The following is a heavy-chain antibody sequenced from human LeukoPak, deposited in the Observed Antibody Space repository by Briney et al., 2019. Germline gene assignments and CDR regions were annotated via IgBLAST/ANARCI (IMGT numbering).Heavy chain of an antibody. Sequence: SVKVSCKASGGTFISYAISWVRQAPGQGLEWMGGIIPIFGTANYAQKFQGRVTITADESTSTAYMELSSLRSEDTAVYYCARPSHYYYDSSGYYSPDAFDIWGQGTMVTVSS. V-gene: IGHV1-69*01. D-gene: IGHD3-22*01. CDR1: GGTFISYA. CDR2: IIPIFGTA. CDR3: ARPSHYYYDSSGYYSPDAFDI. J-gene: IGHJ3*02.